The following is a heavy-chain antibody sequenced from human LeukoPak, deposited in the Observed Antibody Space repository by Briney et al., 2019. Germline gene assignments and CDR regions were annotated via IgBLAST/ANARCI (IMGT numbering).Heavy chain of an antibody. Sequence: PGGSLRLSCAASGFTFSTYWMHRVRQAPGKGPVWVSRVNTDGSETYGDSVKGRFTISRDNAKNTLYLQMNSLRAEDTAVYYCVREYSSSSGRVFDYWGQGTLVTVSS. CDR1: GFTFSTYW. J-gene: IGHJ4*02. CDR3: VREYSSSSGRVFDY. D-gene: IGHD6-6*01. V-gene: IGHV3-74*01. CDR2: VNTDGSET.